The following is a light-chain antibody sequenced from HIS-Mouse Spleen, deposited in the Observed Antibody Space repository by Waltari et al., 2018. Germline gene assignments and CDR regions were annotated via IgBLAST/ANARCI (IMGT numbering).Light chain of an antibody. CDR2: KAS. V-gene: IGKV1-5*03. Sequence: DIQMTQSPSTLSASVGDRVTITCRASQRISSWLAWYQQKPGKAPKLLSYKASSLESGVPSRCSGSGSGTEFTLTISSLQPDDFATYYCQQYNSYSRTFGQGTKVEIK. CDR1: QRISSW. J-gene: IGKJ1*01. CDR3: QQYNSYSRT.